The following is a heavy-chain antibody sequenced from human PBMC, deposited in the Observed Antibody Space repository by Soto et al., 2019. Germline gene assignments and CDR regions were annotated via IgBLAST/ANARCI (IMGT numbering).Heavy chain of an antibody. Sequence: QVQLVQSGAEVKKPGASVKVSCKASGYTVTSYEINWVRQATGQGLEWMGWMNPNSGNTGYAQKFQGRVTMNRNTSIITSYMELSSLRSEDTAVYYCARTRSGSYYYGMDVWGQGTAVNVSS. D-gene: IGHD3-3*01. CDR3: ARTRSGSYYYGMDV. CDR2: MNPNSGNT. J-gene: IGHJ6*02. V-gene: IGHV1-8*01. CDR1: GYTVTSYE.